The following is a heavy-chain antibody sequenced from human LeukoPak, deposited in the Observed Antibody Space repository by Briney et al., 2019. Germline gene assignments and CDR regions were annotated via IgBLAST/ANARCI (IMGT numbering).Heavy chain of an antibody. CDR2: IYYSGST. V-gene: IGHV4-31*03. J-gene: IGHJ4*02. D-gene: IGHD2-15*01. Sequence: SETLSLTCTVSGGSISSGGYDWSWIRQHPGKGLEWIGYIYYSGSTYYNPSLKSRVTISVDTSKNQFSLKLSSVTAADTAVYYCAREDPHRGGIDYWGQGTLVTVSS. CDR3: AREDPHRGGIDY. CDR1: GGSISSGGYD.